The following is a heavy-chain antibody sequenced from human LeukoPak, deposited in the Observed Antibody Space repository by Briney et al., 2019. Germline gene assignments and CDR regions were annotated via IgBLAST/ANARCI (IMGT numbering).Heavy chain of an antibody. CDR1: GGSISSYY. V-gene: IGHV3-7*01. Sequence: ETLSLTCTVSGGSISSYYWSWIRQPPGKGLEWVANIKQDGSEKYYVDSVKGRFTISRDNAKNSLYLQMNSLRAEDTAVYYCARLRGGRVATIAYYYYYYMDVWGKGTTVTISS. CDR3: ARLRGGRVATIAYYYYYYMDV. J-gene: IGHJ6*03. CDR2: IKQDGSEK. D-gene: IGHD5-12*01.